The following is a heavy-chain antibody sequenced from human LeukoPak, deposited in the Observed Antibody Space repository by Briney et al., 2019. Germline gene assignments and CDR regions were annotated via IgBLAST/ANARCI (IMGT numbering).Heavy chain of an antibody. CDR3: AKDSRIVPAATEFDY. CDR1: GFTFSSYG. CDR2: ISYDGSNK. J-gene: IGHJ4*02. V-gene: IGHV3-30*18. Sequence: GGSLRLSCAASGFTFSSYGMHWVRQAPGKGLEWVAVISYDGSNKYYADSVKGRFTISRDNSKNTLYLQMNSLRAEDTAVYYCAKDSRIVPAATEFDYWGQGTLVTVSS. D-gene: IGHD2-2*01.